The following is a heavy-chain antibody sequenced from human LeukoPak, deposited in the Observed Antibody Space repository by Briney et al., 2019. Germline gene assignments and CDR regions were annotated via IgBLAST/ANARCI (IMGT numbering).Heavy chain of an antibody. D-gene: IGHD2-21*01. CDR2: INTKGET. CDR3: ATSNDAKIAPFDH. J-gene: IGHJ4*02. V-gene: IGHV4-4*09. Sequence: SETLSLTCTGSGVSMSAYQWSWVRQSPEKGLEWIGCINTKGETSYNPSLKSRVTTSVDTSKSQFSLRLTSVTAADTAVYYCATSNDAKIAPFDHWGQGAPVTVSS. CDR1: GVSMSAYQ.